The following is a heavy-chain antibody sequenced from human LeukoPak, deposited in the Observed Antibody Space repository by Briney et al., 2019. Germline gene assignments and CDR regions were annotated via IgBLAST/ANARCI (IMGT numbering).Heavy chain of an antibody. V-gene: IGHV3-21*01. J-gene: IGHJ4*02. CDR3: ARLRRNSDSSGYYYYYDY. D-gene: IGHD3-22*01. CDR2: ISVRSNYI. CDR1: GYTFSDFS. Sequence: GGSLRLSCAASGYTFSDFSVNWVRQAPGKGLEWVSSISVRSNYIYYADSVRGRFSISRDDARNSLYLQMDSLRGDDTAVYYCARLRRNSDSSGYYYYYDYWGQGTLVTVSS.